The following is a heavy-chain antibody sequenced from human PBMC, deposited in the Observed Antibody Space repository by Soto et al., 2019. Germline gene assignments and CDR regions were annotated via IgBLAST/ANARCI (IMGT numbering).Heavy chain of an antibody. CDR2: ISYDGSNK. D-gene: IGHD3-3*01. J-gene: IGHJ4*02. CDR1: GFTFSSYA. CDR3: ARTDELGVAPPFDY. V-gene: IGHV3-30-3*01. Sequence: GGSLRLSCAASGFTFSSYAMHWVRQAPGKGLEWVAVISYDGSNKYYADSVKGRFTISRDNSKNTLYLQMNSLRAEDTAVYYCARTDELGVAPPFDYWGQGTLVTVSS.